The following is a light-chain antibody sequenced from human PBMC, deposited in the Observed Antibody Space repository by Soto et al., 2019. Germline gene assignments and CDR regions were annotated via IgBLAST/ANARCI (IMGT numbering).Light chain of an antibody. V-gene: IGKV4-1*01. CDR1: QSVLYSSNNKNY. CDR3: QQYYSLPFT. J-gene: IGKJ3*01. CDR2: WAS. Sequence: DIVMTQSPDSLAVSLGERATINCKSSQSVLYSSNNKNYIAWYQQKPGQPPKLLIYWASSRGSGVPDRFSGSGSGTDFTLTISSLQAEDVAVYYCQQYYSLPFTFGPGTKVDIK.